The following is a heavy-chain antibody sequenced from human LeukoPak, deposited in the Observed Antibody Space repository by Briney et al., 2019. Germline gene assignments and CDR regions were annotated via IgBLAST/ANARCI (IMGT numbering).Heavy chain of an antibody. V-gene: IGHV4-34*01. J-gene: IGHJ4*02. CDR1: GGSFSGYY. Sequence: SETLSLTCAVYGGSFSGYYWSWIRQPPGEGLEWIGEINHSGSTNYNPSLKSRVTISVDTSENQFSLKLSSVTAADTAVYYCARERVLRYFDWSHIYFDYWGQGTLVTVSS. CDR3: ARERVLRYFDWSHIYFDY. D-gene: IGHD3-9*01. CDR2: INHSGST.